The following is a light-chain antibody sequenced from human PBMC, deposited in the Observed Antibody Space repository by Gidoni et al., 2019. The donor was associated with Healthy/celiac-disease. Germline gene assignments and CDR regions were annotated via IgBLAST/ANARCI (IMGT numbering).Light chain of an antibody. J-gene: IGKJ4*01. CDR1: QSLLHSNGYNY. V-gene: IGKV2-28*01. CDR2: LGS. Sequence: DIVMTQPPLSLPVTPGEPASISCRSSQSLLHSNGYNYLDWYLQKQGQSPQLLIYLGSNRASGVPDRFSGSGSGTDFTLKISRVEAEDVGVYYCMQAIQTPLTFGGGTKVEIK. CDR3: MQAIQTPLT.